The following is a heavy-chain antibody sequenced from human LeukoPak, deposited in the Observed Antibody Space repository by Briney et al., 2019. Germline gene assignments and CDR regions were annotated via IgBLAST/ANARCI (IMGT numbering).Heavy chain of an antibody. CDR2: TYYRSKWYN. Sequence: SQTLSLTCAIAGDSVSSNSAAWNWIRQSPSRGLEWLGRTYYRSKWYNDYAVSVKSRITINPDTSKNQFSPQLNSVTPEDTAVYYCARRYCSGGSCYIDYWGQGTLVTVSS. CDR1: GDSVSSNSAA. CDR3: ARRYCSGGSCYIDY. D-gene: IGHD2-15*01. J-gene: IGHJ4*02. V-gene: IGHV6-1*01.